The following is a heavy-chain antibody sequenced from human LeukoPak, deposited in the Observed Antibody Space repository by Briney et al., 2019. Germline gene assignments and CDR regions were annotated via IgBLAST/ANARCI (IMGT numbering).Heavy chain of an antibody. Sequence: PGGSLRLSCVASGFTIDSFYMSWVRQAPGKGLEGVANIDEAGKDRYYADSVKGRFTISRDNTKNSVFLDMTSLRVEDTATYFCARASPGVVFNYFDYWGQGALVPVSS. CDR2: IDEAGKDR. D-gene: IGHD2-15*01. CDR1: GFTIDSFY. J-gene: IGHJ4*01. CDR3: ARASPGVVFNYFDY. V-gene: IGHV3-7*01.